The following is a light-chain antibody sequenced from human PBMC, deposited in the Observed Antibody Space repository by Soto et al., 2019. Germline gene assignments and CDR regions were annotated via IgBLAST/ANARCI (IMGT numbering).Light chain of an antibody. J-gene: IGLJ3*02. Sequence: QSALTQPASVSGSPGQSITISCTGTSSDVGGYDFVSWYQQHPGKVPKLLIYEVNNRPSGVSNRFSGSKSGNTASLTISGLQAEDEADHYCSSYTTSSTKLFGGGTKVTVL. CDR3: SSYTTSSTKL. CDR1: SSDVGGYDF. V-gene: IGLV2-14*01. CDR2: EVN.